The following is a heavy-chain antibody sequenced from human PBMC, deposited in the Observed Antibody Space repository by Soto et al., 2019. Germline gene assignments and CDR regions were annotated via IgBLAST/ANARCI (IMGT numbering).Heavy chain of an antibody. CDR3: ARAYSNYRYYYYDMDV. V-gene: IGHV3-33*01. CDR2: IWYDGNNK. D-gene: IGHD4-4*01. CDR1: VFNLSSYG. Sequence: QVQLVESGGGVVQPWISQRLSCAASVFNLSSYGMHWVRQDQGQGVEGVAVIWYDGNNKYYTYYVKGRFTIYRDNSKNTLYLQMNSLRAEDTAVYYCARAYSNYRYYYYDMDVWGKGSTVTVSS. J-gene: IGHJ6*03.